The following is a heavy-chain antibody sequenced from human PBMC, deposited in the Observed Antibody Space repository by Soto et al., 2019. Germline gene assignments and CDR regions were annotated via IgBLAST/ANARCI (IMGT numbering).Heavy chain of an antibody. V-gene: IGHV3-30*18. Sequence: LRLSCAASGFTFSDYGMHWVRQAPGKGLEWVAVISYDGSNRYYADSVKGRFTVSRDHSSNTLYLDMSSLRPEDTAFYFCAKPRLGITPSPSDLWGQGTLVTVSS. CDR2: ISYDGSNR. J-gene: IGHJ4*01. CDR1: GFTFSDYG. CDR3: AKPRLGITPSPSDL. D-gene: IGHD1-20*01.